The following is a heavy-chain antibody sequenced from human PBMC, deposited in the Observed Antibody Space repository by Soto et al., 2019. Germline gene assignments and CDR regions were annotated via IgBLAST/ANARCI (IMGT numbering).Heavy chain of an antibody. Sequence: SGGSLRLSCAASGFSFSEAAIHWVRQASGKGLEWVGRIRSKTSSFATAYAASVQGRFTISRDESKNTAYLQMNSLNTEDTAVYYCTRHTVDYWGHGTLVTVSS. CDR1: GFSFSEAA. J-gene: IGHJ4*01. CDR3: TRHTVDY. D-gene: IGHD4-17*01. CDR2: IRSKTSSFAT. V-gene: IGHV3-73*01.